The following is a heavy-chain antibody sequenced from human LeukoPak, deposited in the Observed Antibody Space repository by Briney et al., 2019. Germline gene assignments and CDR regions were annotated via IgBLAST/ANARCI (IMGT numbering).Heavy chain of an antibody. Sequence: GGSLRLSCAASGFTFSSYSMNWVRQAPGKGLEWVSSISSSSSYIYYADSVKGRFTISRDNAKNSLYLQMNSLRAEDTAVYYCASSGSCSEVVDYWGQGTLVTVSS. V-gene: IGHV3-21*01. CDR1: GFTFSSYS. CDR3: ASSGSCSEVVDY. J-gene: IGHJ4*02. CDR2: ISSSSSYI. D-gene: IGHD1-26*01.